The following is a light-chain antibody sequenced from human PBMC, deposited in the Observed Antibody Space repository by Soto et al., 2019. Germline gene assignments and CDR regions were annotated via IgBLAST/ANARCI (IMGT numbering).Light chain of an antibody. Sequence: QSVLTQLPSASGTPGQSVTISCSGSSSSVGSNYISWYQRVPGAAPTLLIYRNDQRPSGVPDRFSGSRSATSASLAISGLRSEDEADYFCSGWDDSLDGPVFGGGTKLTVL. CDR3: SGWDDSLDGPV. CDR2: RND. CDR1: SSSVGSNY. V-gene: IGLV1-47*01. J-gene: IGLJ2*01.